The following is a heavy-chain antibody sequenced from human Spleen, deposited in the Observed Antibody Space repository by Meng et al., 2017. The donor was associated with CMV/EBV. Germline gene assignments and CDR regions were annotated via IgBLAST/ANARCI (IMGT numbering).Heavy chain of an antibody. Sequence: GGSLRLSCAASGFTFSSYGMHWVRQAPGKGLEWVAFIRYDGSNKYYADSVKGRFTISRDNSKNTLYLQMNSLRAEDTAVYYCAKVSEPYYYYYYGMDVWGQGTTVTVSS. CDR1: GFTFSSYG. CDR3: AKVSEPYYYYYYGMDV. D-gene: IGHD1-14*01. J-gene: IGHJ6*02. CDR2: IRYDGSNK. V-gene: IGHV3-30*02.